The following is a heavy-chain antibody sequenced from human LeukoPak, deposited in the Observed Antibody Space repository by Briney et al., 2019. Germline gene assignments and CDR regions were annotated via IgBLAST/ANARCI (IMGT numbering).Heavy chain of an antibody. CDR1: GGSMTGTSYY. Sequence: SETLSLTCSVSGGSMTGTSYYWAWIRQPPGKGLEWIGRVYYSGSTSYSPSLKSRFTISVDTSKNQFSLRLSSVTAADTAVYYCARNVSAGYFDYWGRGTLVTVSS. D-gene: IGHD2-8*01. V-gene: IGHV4-39*01. J-gene: IGHJ4*02. CDR3: ARNVSAGYFDY. CDR2: VYYSGST.